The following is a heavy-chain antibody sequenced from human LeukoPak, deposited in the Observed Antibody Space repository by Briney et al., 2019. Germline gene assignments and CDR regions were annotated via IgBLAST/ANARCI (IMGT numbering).Heavy chain of an antibody. CDR3: AKRAARPAYYFDF. D-gene: IGHD6-6*01. Sequence: GGSLRLSCAASGFTFSSYAMSWVRQAPGRGLEWVSGISASGGTTYYADSVKGRFTISRDNSKNTLYLQMNSLRAEDTAVYYCAKRAARPAYYFDFWGQGTLVTISS. CDR2: ISASGGTT. CDR1: GFTFSSYA. J-gene: IGHJ4*02. V-gene: IGHV3-23*01.